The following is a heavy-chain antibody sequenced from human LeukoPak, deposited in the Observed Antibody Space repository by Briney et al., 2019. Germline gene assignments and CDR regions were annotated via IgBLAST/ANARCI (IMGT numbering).Heavy chain of an antibody. Sequence: GGSLRLSCVASGFILENHAMSWIRQAPGKGLEWVSGTSSNGEVKYYADSVKGRFTVSRDNSKDTLYLQMDSLGVEDTAMYYCARDFNWNEPYYFDYWGPGTLVTVSS. CDR1: GFILENHA. D-gene: IGHD1-1*01. V-gene: IGHV3-23*01. J-gene: IGHJ4*02. CDR2: TSSNGEVK. CDR3: ARDFNWNEPYYFDY.